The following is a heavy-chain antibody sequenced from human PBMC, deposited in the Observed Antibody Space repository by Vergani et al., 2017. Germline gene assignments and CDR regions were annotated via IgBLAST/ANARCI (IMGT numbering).Heavy chain of an antibody. CDR3: VKEKIDLGSYFFDS. CDR2: ISSDGGST. J-gene: IGHJ4*01. CDR1: GFTFIMHA. V-gene: IGHV3-23*01. Sequence: EVQLLESGGDLVQPGGSLRLSCAASGFTFIMHAMSWVRQAPGKGLEWVSTISSDGGSTYYADSVKGRFTISRDNSKNTLSLQMNSLTAEDTAIYYCVKEKIDLGSYFFDSWGHGILVTVSS. D-gene: IGHD2/OR15-2a*01.